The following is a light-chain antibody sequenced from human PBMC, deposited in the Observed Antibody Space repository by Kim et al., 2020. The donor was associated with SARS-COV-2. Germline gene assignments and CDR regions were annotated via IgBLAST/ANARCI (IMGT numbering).Light chain of an antibody. CDR3: QQTYSTPGT. V-gene: IGKV1-39*01. CDR2: AAS. J-gene: IGKJ2*01. CDR1: QSISSY. Sequence: DIQMTQSPSSLSASAGDRVTITCRASQSISSYLNWYQQKPGKAPKLLIYAASSLQSGVPSRFSGSGSGTDFTLPISSLQPEDCATYYCQQTYSTPGTCGQGTRLEI.